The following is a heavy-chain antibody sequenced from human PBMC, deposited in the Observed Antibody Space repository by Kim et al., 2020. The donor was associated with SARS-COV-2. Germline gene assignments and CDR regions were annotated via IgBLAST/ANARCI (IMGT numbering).Heavy chain of an antibody. CDR1: GGSISSSSYY. Sequence: SETLSLTCTVSGGSISSSSYYWGWIRQPPGKGLEWIGSIYYSGSTYYNPSLKSRVTISVDTSKNQFSLKLSSVTAADTAVYYCAGELLPDILTGYYHYGMDVWGQGTTVTVSS. V-gene: IGHV4-39*02. J-gene: IGHJ6*02. D-gene: IGHD3-9*01. CDR2: IYYSGST. CDR3: AGELLPDILTGYYHYGMDV.